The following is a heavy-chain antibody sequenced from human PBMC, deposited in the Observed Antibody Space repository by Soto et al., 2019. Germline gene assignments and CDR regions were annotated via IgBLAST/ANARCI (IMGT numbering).Heavy chain of an antibody. D-gene: IGHD2-8*01. V-gene: IGHV1-46*01. CDR2: INPNAGDT. CDR3: AKDRMNGNSVWDPFDI. Sequence: ASVKVSCKASGYSFTTYFMYWVRRAPGQGLEWMGVINPNAGDTSHAQKFQGRLALTRDTSTGTVYMVLSSLTSEDTAVYYCAKDRMNGNSVWDPFDIWGQGTMVTLSS. CDR1: GYSFTTYF. J-gene: IGHJ3*02.